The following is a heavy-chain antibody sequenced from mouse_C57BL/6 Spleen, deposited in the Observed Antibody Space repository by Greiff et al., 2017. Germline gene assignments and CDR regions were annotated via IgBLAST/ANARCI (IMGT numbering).Heavy chain of an antibody. CDR3: ARPFSLYYGSSLGDY. Sequence: EVQLQQSGPELVKPGASVKMSCKASGYTFTDYNMHWVKQSHGKSLEWIGYINPNDGGTSYNQKFKGKATLTVNKSSSTAYMGLRSLTSEDSAVYYCARPFSLYYGSSLGDYWGQGTTLTVSS. J-gene: IGHJ2*01. CDR1: GYTFTDYN. CDR2: INPNDGGT. V-gene: IGHV1-22*01. D-gene: IGHD1-1*01.